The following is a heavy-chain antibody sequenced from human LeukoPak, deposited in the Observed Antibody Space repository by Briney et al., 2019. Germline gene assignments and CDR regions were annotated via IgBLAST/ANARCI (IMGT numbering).Heavy chain of an antibody. V-gene: IGHV4-39*07. J-gene: IGHJ4*02. CDR3: ARAPHFFDTSGSRYYFDY. D-gene: IGHD3-22*01. CDR1: GGSIRSTTYY. Sequence: SETLSLTCSVSGGSIRSTTYYWGWIRQPPGKGLEWIGSIYSGNTYYSPSLMSRVTISVDTSKNQFSLNLSSVTAADTAVYYCARAPHFFDTSGSRYYFDYWCQGALVTVSS. CDR2: IYSGNT.